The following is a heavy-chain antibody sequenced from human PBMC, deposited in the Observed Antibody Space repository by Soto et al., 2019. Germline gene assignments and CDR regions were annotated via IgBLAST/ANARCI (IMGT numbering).Heavy chain of an antibody. CDR1: GFTFTSYG. D-gene: IGHD6-13*01. Sequence: QVQLVQSGAEVKKPGASVRVSCKASGFTFTSYGISWVRQAPGQGLEWMGWIAAYNGNTDYAQKLQDRVTMTTDTSTSTAYMELSSLRSDDTAVYYCARDPTLNAPRVYAFDIWGQGTMVTVSS. CDR3: ARDPTLNAPRVYAFDI. J-gene: IGHJ3*02. V-gene: IGHV1-18*01. CDR2: IAAYNGNT.